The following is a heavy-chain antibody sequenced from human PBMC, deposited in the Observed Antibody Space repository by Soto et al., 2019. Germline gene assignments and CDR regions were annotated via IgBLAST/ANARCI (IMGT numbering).Heavy chain of an antibody. CDR1: GFTFSSYT. Sequence: EVQLVESGGGLVKPGGSLRLSCAASGFTFSSYTMNWVRQAPGKGLEWVSSISSSSNYIYYANSVKGLFTISRDNAKNSLYLQMNSLRAEDTAVYYCARDTHHAYWGQGTLVTVSS. CDR3: ARDTHHAY. J-gene: IGHJ4*02. V-gene: IGHV3-21*01. CDR2: ISSSSNYI.